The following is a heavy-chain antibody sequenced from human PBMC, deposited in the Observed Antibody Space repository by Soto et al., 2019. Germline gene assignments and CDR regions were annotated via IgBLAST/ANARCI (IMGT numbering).Heavy chain of an antibody. V-gene: IGHV4-61*01. J-gene: IGHJ1*01. CDR3: ARVGNWNERFEH. CDR2: IYYSGST. Sequence: SETLSLTCTVSGGSVSSGSYYWSWIRQPPGKGLEWIGYIYYSGSTNYNPSLKSRVTISVDTSKNQFSLKLSSVTAADTAVYYCARVGNWNERFEHWGQGTLVAVSS. D-gene: IGHD1-1*01. CDR1: GGSVSSGSYY.